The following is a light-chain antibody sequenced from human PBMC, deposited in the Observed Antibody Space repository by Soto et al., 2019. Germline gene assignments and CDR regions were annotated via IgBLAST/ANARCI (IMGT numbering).Light chain of an antibody. CDR2: DAS. J-gene: IGKJ5*01. V-gene: IGKV3-11*01. CDR3: QQSHIWPPIT. CDR1: QSISYY. Sequence: EIVLTQSPATLSLSPGERATLSCRASQSISYYLAWYQQKPGQAPRLLIYDASNRAIGIPVRFSGSGSGTDFTLTISSLETEDSAIYYCQQSHIWPPITFGQGTRMEIK.